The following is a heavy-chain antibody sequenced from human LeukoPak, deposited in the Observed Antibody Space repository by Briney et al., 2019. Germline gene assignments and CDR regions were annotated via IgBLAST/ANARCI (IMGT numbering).Heavy chain of an antibody. CDR3: ARQDYDSSGYYSLNYFDY. CDR1: GGSISSSTYY. CDR2: IYYSGST. Sequence: PSETLSLTCTVSGGSISSSTYYWGWIRQPPGKGLEWIGSIYYSGSTYYNPSFKSRVTISVDTSMNHFSLKLSSVTAADTAVYYCARQDYDSSGYYSLNYFDYWGQGTLVTVSS. J-gene: IGHJ4*02. D-gene: IGHD3-22*01. V-gene: IGHV4-39*01.